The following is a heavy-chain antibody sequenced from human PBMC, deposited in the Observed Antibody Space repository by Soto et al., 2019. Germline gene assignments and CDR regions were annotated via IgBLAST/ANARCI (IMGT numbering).Heavy chain of an antibody. CDR3: AQRGVGVKYYYRMVCGFQ. CDR1: GGSFCSSA. V-gene: IGHV1-69*01. CDR2: VIPIFATA. Sequence: APAEVARAACGGSFCSSAINWARKAPGQGLEWMGGVIPIFATADFAQKFQGRVTITADESTSTAYMELSSLRSEHTAVYSCAQRGVGVKYYYRMVCGFQ. D-gene: IGHD3-22*01. J-gene: IGHJ1*01.